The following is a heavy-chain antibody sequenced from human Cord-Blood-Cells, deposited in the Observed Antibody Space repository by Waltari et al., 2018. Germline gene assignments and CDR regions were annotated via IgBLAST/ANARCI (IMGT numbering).Heavy chain of an antibody. CDR1: GSTPPDLS. D-gene: IGHD6-19*01. CDR3: ATGVSYSSGRHFDY. Sequence: QVQLVQSGAEVKKPGASVKVSCKVSGSTPPDLSLHWVRQAPGKGLERMGGFDPEDGETIYAQKFQGRVTMTEDTSTDTAYMELSSLRSEDTAVYYCATGVSYSSGRHFDYWGQGTLVTVSS. V-gene: IGHV1-24*01. CDR2: FDPEDGET. J-gene: IGHJ4*02.